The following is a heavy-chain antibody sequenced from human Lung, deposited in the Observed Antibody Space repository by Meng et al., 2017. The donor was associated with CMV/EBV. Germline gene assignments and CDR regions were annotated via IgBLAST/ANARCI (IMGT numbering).Heavy chain of an antibody. D-gene: IGHD1-14*01. V-gene: IGHV1-2*02. J-gene: IGHJ4*03. CDR2: INPKSGGT. CDR3: TSAPGDY. Sequence: QVRLVQSGAAVKKPGASVKVSCKASGYTVIDYYMHWVRQAPGQGLEWVGWINPKSGGTHYAQSFQGRVTITRDTSINTVYVEISSLKSDDTAVYYCTSAPGDYWGQGTLVTVSS. CDR1: GYTVIDYY.